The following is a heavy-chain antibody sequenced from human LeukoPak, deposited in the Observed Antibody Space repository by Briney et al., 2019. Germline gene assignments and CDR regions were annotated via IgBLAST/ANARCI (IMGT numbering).Heavy chain of an antibody. CDR3: ASLDVVVVAATQYYYMDV. Sequence: GGSLRLSCAASGFTFSSYSMNWVRQAPGKGLEWVSSISSSSSYIYYADSVEGRFTISRDNAKNSLYLQMNSLRAEDTAVYYCASLDVVVVAATQYYYMDVWGKGTTVTVSS. CDR2: ISSSSSYI. V-gene: IGHV3-21*01. D-gene: IGHD2-15*01. CDR1: GFTFSSYS. J-gene: IGHJ6*03.